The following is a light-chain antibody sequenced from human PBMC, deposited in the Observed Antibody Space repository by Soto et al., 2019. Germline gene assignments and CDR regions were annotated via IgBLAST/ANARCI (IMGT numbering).Light chain of an antibody. V-gene: IGKV3-15*01. CDR3: KQYNNWRT. Sequence: VLTLSPSTLSLSPAERASLSCRASQSVSSNLAWYQQKPGQAPRLLIYGASTRATGIPARFSGSGSGTEFTLTISSLQSEDFAVYYCKQYNNWRTFGQGNKVDIK. CDR1: QSVSSN. CDR2: GAS. J-gene: IGKJ1*01.